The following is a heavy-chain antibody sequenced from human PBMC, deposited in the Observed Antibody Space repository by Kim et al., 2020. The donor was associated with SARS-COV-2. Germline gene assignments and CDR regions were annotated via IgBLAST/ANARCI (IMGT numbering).Heavy chain of an antibody. CDR2: INPNSGGA. V-gene: IGHV1-2*06. D-gene: IGHD3-10*01. CDR3: ARDEKWYGELATY. CDR1: GYTFTGYS. Sequence: ASVKVSCKASGYTFTGYSMHWVRQAPGQGLEWMGRINPNSGGANYAQKFQGRVTMTTDTSISTAYMELSRLRSDDTAVYYCARDEKWYGELATYWGELTL. J-gene: IGHJ4*02.